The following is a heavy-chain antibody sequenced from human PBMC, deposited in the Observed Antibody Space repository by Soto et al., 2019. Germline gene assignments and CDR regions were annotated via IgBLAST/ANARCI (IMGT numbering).Heavy chain of an antibody. CDR2: INPNSGGT. J-gene: IGHJ4*02. Sequence: ASVKVSCKASGYTFTGYYMHWVRQAPGQGLEWMRWINPNSGGTNYAQKFQGRVTMTRDTSISTAYMELSRLRSDDTAVYYCARVVRTRGSVDYWGQGTLVTVSS. D-gene: IGHD5-12*01. CDR3: ARVVRTRGSVDY. CDR1: GYTFTGYY. V-gene: IGHV1-2*02.